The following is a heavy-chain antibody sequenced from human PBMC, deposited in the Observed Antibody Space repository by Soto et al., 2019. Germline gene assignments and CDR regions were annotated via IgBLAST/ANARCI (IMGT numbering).Heavy chain of an antibody. Sequence: PSETLSLTCTVSGGSISSGGYYWSWIRQHPGTGLEWIGYIYYSGSTYYNPSLKSRVTISVDTSKNQFSLKLSSVTAADTAVYYCARESLELRSYYYYGMDVWGQGTTVTVSS. CDR3: ARESLELRSYYYYGMDV. J-gene: IGHJ6*02. V-gene: IGHV4-31*03. CDR1: GGSISSGGYY. CDR2: IYYSGST. D-gene: IGHD1-7*01.